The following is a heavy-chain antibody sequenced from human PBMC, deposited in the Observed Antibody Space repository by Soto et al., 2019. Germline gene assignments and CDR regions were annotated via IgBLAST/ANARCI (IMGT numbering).Heavy chain of an antibody. Sequence: EVQLVESGGGLVKPGGSLRLSCAASGFTFSNAWMSWVRQAPGKGLEWVGRIKSKTDGGTTDYAAPVKGRFTISRDDSKDTLDLQMNSRKTEDTAVYYCTAGGLGPTGYFDCWGQGTLVTVSS. CDR3: TAGGLGPTGYFDC. D-gene: IGHD3-10*01. V-gene: IGHV3-15*01. CDR1: GFTFSNAW. J-gene: IGHJ4*02. CDR2: IKSKTDGGTT.